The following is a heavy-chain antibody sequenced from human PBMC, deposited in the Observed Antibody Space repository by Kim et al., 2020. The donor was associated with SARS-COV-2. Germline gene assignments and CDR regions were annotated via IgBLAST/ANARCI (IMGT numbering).Heavy chain of an antibody. D-gene: IGHD3-16*01. CDR3: AREFEVRYYFDY. Sequence: YYADSGKGRFTISRDNSKNTLYLQMNSLRAEDTAVYYCAREFEVRYYFDYWGQGTLVTVSS. J-gene: IGHJ4*02. V-gene: IGHV3-33*01.